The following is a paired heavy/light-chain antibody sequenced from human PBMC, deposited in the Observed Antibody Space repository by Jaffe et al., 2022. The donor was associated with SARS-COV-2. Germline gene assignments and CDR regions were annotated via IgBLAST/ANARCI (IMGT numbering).Light chain of an antibody. Sequence: QSVVTQPPSASGTPGQRVTISCSGSSTNIGSNGVSWYQQLPGTAPKLLIYSSNQRPSGVPDRFSGSRSGTSASLAISGLQSEDEADYYCAVWEDSLNGVVFGGGTKLTVL. V-gene: IGLV1-44*01. CDR2: SSN. CDR3: AVWEDSLNGVV. CDR1: STNIGSNG. J-gene: IGLJ2*01.
Heavy chain of an antibody. CDR2: INSDGSIT. CDR3: SRVMASKRNTLDN. J-gene: IGHJ4*02. Sequence: EVQLVESGGGLVQPGGSLRLSCAASGFTFSSYWMHWVRQVPGKGLVWVSRINSDGSITNYADSVKGRFTISRDNAKNTLYLQMNSLRDDDTAVYYCSRVMASKRNTLDNWGQGTLVTVSS. CDR1: GFTFSSYW. V-gene: IGHV3-74*01. D-gene: IGHD5-12*01.